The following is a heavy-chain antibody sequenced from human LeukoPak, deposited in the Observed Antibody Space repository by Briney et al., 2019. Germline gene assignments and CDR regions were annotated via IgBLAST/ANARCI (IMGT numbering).Heavy chain of an antibody. V-gene: IGHV4-59*01. J-gene: IGHJ5*02. CDR2: IYYSGST. CDR3: ARSYDFWSDNWFDP. CDR1: GGSLSRYY. Sequence: PSETLSLTCTVSGGSLSRYYWSWLRPPPGKGLEWIGYIYYSGSTNYNPSLTSRVTISLDTSKNQFSLKLSSVTAADTAVYYCARSYDFWSDNWFDPWGQGTLVTVSS. D-gene: IGHD3-3*01.